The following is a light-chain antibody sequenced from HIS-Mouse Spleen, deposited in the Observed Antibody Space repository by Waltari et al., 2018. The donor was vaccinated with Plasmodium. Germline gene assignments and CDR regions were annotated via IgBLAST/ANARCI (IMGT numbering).Light chain of an antibody. J-gene: IGKJ3*01. CDR3: QQYNSYLFT. CDR1: QSISSW. V-gene: IGKV1-5*03. Sequence: DIQMTQSHSTLSASVGDRVTITCRASQSISSWLAWYQQKPGKAPKLLNYKASSLESGVPSRFSGSGSGTEFTLTISSLQPDDFATYYCQQYNSYLFTFGPGTKVDIK. CDR2: KAS.